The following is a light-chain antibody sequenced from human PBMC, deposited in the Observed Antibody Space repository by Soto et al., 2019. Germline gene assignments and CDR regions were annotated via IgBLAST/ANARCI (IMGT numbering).Light chain of an antibody. Sequence: QSALTQPASVSGSPGQSITISCTGTSSDVGGYNYVSWYQQHPGKAPKLMFYDVSNRPSGVSNRFSGSKSGNTASLTISGLQAEDEADYYCSSYTSSSPWYVFGTGTKLTVL. CDR2: DVS. CDR3: SSYTSSSPWYV. J-gene: IGLJ1*01. V-gene: IGLV2-14*01. CDR1: SSDVGGYNY.